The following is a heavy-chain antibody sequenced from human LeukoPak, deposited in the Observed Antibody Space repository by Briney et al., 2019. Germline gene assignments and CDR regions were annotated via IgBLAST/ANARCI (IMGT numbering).Heavy chain of an antibody. CDR1: GFTFSDYY. CDR3: ERERRSSSGFDY. V-gene: IGHV3-11*01. D-gene: IGHD6-6*01. Sequence: PGGSLRLSCAASGFTFSDYYMSCIRQAPGKRREWVSYIISSGSTIYYPHPVKGRFTSSRDNAKNSLYLNMKSLRAEDTSVYYCERERRSSSGFDYWGQGTLVAVSS. CDR2: IISSGSTI. J-gene: IGHJ4*02.